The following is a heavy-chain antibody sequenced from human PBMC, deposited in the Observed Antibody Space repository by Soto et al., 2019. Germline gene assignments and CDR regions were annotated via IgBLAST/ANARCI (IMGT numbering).Heavy chain of an antibody. Sequence: ASVKVSCKASGYTFTGYYMHWVRQAPGQGLEWMGWINPNSGGTNYAQKFQGWVTMTRDTSISTAYMELSRLRSDDTAVNYCARGYSSSWYVPFDYWGQGTLVTVSS. CDR3: ARGYSSSWYVPFDY. J-gene: IGHJ4*02. CDR1: GYTFTGYY. D-gene: IGHD6-13*01. V-gene: IGHV1-2*04. CDR2: INPNSGGT.